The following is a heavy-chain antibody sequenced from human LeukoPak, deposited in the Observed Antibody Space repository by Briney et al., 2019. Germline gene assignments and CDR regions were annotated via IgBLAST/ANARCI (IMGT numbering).Heavy chain of an antibody. J-gene: IGHJ4*02. D-gene: IGHD4-11*01. V-gene: IGHV4-59*01. CDR2: IYYSGST. CDR3: ARGGTLMTTVAGNFDY. CDR1: GGSFSGYY. Sequence: SETLSLTCAVCGGSFSGYYWSWIRQPPGKGLEWIGYIYYSGSTNYNPSLKSRVTISVDTSKNQFSLKLSSVTAADTAVYYCARGGTLMTTVAGNFDYWGQGTLVTVSS.